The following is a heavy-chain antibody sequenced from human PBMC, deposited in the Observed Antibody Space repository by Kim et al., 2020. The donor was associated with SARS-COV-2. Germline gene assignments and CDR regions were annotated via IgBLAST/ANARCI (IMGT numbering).Heavy chain of an antibody. V-gene: IGHV3-21*01. D-gene: IGHD5-18*01. CDR3: ARDEYSYGLIDY. Sequence: GGTLRLSCAASGFTFSSYSMNWVRQAPGKGLEWVSSISSSSSYIYYADSVKGRFTISRDNAKNSLYLQMNSLRAEDTAVYYCARDEYSYGLIDYWGQGTLVTVSS. J-gene: IGHJ4*02. CDR1: GFTFSSYS. CDR2: ISSSSSYI.